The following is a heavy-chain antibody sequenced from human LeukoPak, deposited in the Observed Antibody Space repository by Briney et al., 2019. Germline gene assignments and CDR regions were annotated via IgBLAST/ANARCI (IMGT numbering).Heavy chain of an antibody. CDR1: GGSISSYY. D-gene: IGHD4-17*01. Sequence: SETLSLTCTVSGGSISSYYWSWIRQPPGKGLEWIGYLYYSGSTYYNPSLKSRVTISADTSKNQFSLKLSSVTAADTAVYYCARGPTVTTDYWGQGTLVTVSS. V-gene: IGHV4-59*01. CDR2: LYYSGST. CDR3: ARGPTVTTDY. J-gene: IGHJ4*02.